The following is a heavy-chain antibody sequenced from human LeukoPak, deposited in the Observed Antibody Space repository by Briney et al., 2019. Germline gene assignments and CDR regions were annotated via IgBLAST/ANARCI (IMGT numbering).Heavy chain of an antibody. J-gene: IGHJ4*02. CDR1: GGSISSSSYY. D-gene: IGHD3-10*01. CDR3: ARQTVRGESDY. Sequence: PSETLSLTCTVSGGSISSSSYYWGWIRQPPGKGLEWIGSIYYSGSTNYNPSLKSRVTISVDTSKNQFSLKLSSVTAADTAVYYCARQTVRGESDYWGQGTLVTVSS. CDR2: IYYSGST. V-gene: IGHV4-39*01.